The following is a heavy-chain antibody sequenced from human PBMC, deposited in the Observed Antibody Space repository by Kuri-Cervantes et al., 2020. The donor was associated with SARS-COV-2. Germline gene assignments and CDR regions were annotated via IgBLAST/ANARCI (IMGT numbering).Heavy chain of an antibody. CDR3: AKAGTITYWYFDL. V-gene: IGHV3-23*01. CDR1: GFTFSNYA. Sequence: GGSLRLSCAGSGFTFSNYAMSWVRQAPGKGLEWVSVIGSSVGTVYYADSVKGRLTISRDNSKNTVYLQMNSLRAEDTAIYYCAKAGTITYWYFDLWGRGTQVTVSS. J-gene: IGHJ2*01. D-gene: IGHD4/OR15-4a*01. CDR2: IGSSVGTV.